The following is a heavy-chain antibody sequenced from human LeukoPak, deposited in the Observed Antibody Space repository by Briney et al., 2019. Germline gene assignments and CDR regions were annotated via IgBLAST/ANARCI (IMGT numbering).Heavy chain of an antibody. CDR3: ARQTLDYGDYNNWFDP. J-gene: IGHJ5*02. CDR2: IYPGDSDT. D-gene: IGHD4-17*01. Sequence: GESLKISCKGSGYSFTSYWIGWVRQMPGKGLEWMGIIYPGDSDTRYSPSFQGQGTISADKSISTAYLQWSSLKASDTAMYYCARQTLDYGDYNNWFDPWGQGTLVTVSS. CDR1: GYSFTSYW. V-gene: IGHV5-51*01.